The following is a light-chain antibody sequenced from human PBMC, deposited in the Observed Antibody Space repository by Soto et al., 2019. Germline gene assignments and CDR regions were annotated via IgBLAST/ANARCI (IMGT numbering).Light chain of an antibody. J-gene: IGKJ5*01. Sequence: EIVLTQSPATPSLSPGERATLSCRASQSVSSYLVWYQQKPGQAPRLLIYDASNRATGIPARFSGSGSETDFTLTISSLEPEDFAVYYCQQRSNWPITFGQGTRLEI. V-gene: IGKV3-11*01. CDR3: QQRSNWPIT. CDR2: DAS. CDR1: QSVSSY.